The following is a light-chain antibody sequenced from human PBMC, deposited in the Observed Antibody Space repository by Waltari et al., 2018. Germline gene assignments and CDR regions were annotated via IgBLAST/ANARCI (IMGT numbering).Light chain of an antibody. CDR1: NIDVQC. CDR3: QVWDRNTDHAI. Sequence: SYELTQPPSVSVAPGKTATITCGGDNIDVQCVHWYKQKPGQAPILVMHYDSDRPSGIPERFSGSNSGDTATLTISRVEAGDEADYYCQVWDRNTDHAIFGGGTKLTVL. CDR2: YDS. V-gene: IGLV3-21*04. J-gene: IGLJ2*01.